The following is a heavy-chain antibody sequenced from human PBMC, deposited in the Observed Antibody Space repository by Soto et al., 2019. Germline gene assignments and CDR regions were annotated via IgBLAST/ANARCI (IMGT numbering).Heavy chain of an antibody. J-gene: IGHJ5*02. CDR3: ARVGGINWFDP. V-gene: IGHV4-31*03. Sequence: SETLALTCTVSGGSISSGGYYWSWIRQHPGKGLEWIGYIYYSGSTYYNPSLKSRVTISVDTSKNQFSLKLSSVTAADTAVYYFARVGGINWFDPWGNGTLVTVS. CDR2: IYYSGST. D-gene: IGHD1-20*01. CDR1: GGSISSGGYY.